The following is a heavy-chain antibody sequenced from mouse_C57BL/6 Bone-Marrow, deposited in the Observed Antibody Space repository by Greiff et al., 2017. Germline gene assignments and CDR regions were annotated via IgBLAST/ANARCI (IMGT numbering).Heavy chain of an antibody. J-gene: IGHJ3*01. Sequence: VKLVESGPGLVAPSQSLSITCTVSGFSLTSYAISWVRQPPGKGLEWLGVIWTGGGTHYNSALKSRLSISKDNSKSQVFLKMNSLQTDDTARYYCARLSGYRFAYWGQGTLVTVSA. D-gene: IGHD3-2*02. CDR1: GFSLTSYA. CDR3: ARLSGYRFAY. V-gene: IGHV2-9-1*01. CDR2: IWTGGGT.